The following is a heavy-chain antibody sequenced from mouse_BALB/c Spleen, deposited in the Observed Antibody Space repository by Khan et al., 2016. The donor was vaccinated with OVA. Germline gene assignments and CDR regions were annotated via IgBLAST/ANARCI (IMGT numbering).Heavy chain of an antibody. D-gene: IGHD1-1*01. V-gene: IGHV1-7*01. J-gene: IGHJ3*01. CDR1: GYTFTSYW. Sequence: QVQLKQSGAELAKPGASVKMSCKASGYTFTSYWMHWVKQRPGQGLEWIGYINPSTGYTEYNQRFKDKATLTADKSSSTAYMQLSSLTSEESAAYYCANRGSSSAWLTYWGQGTLVTVSA. CDR3: ANRGSSSAWLTY. CDR2: INPSTGYT.